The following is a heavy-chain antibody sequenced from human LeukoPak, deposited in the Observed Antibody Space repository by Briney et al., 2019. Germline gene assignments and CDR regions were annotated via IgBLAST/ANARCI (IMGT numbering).Heavy chain of an antibody. Sequence: GGSLRLSCAASGFTFSSYAMHWVRQASGKGLEWVGRITTKANTYATAYAASLKGRFTISRDDSTNTAYLQMNNLRIEDTAVYYCTTYKSGHYWGQGVLVTVSS. CDR3: TTYKSGHY. D-gene: IGHD3-3*01. J-gene: IGHJ4*02. CDR1: GFTFSSYA. CDR2: ITTKANTYAT. V-gene: IGHV3-73*01.